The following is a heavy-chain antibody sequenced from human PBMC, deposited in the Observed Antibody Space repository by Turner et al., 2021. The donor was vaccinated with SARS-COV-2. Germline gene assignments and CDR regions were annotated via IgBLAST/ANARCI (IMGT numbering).Heavy chain of an antibody. CDR3: ARRGRASRFSFDY. J-gene: IGHJ4*02. D-gene: IGHD1-26*01. CDR2: IHDIGTT. V-gene: IGHV4-39*01. Sequence: QLQLQESGPGLAKPSETLSLTCTVSGGSVSSSDHYWDWIRQPPGKGLDWIGSIHDIGTTYYNPSLKSRVTISVDTSKNQFSLNLTSVTAADTAVYFCARRGRASRFSFDYWGQGRLLTVSS. CDR1: GGSVSSSDHY.